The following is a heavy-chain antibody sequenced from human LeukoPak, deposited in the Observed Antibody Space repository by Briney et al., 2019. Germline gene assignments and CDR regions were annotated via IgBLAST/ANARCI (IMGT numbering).Heavy chain of an antibody. CDR2: IYYSGST. CDR3: ARVGYYDSSGYYDY. D-gene: IGHD3-22*01. J-gene: IGHJ4*02. CDR1: GGSISSYY. V-gene: IGHV4-59*01. Sequence: SETLSLTCTVSGGSISSYYWSWIRQPPGKGLEWIGYIYYSGSTNYNPSLKSRVTISVDTSKNQFSLKLSSVTAADTAVYYCARVGYYDSSGYYDYWGQGTLVTVSS.